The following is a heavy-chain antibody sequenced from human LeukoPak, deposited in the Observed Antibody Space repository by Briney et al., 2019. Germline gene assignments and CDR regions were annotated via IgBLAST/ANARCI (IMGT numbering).Heavy chain of an antibody. CDR2: INPNSGGT. CDR1: GYTFTGYY. J-gene: IGHJ6*03. V-gene: IGHV1-2*02. D-gene: IGHD3-10*01. Sequence: VASVKVSCKASGYTFTGYYMHWVRQAPGQGLEWMGWINPNSGGTNYAQKLRGRVTMTTDTSTSTAYMELRSLRSDDTAVYYCARARGGESAMYYMDVWGKGTTVTVSS. CDR3: ARARGGESAMYYMDV.